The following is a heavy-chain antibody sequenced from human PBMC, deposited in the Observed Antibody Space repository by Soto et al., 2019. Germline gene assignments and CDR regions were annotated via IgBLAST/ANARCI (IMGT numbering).Heavy chain of an antibody. V-gene: IGHV3-64*01. D-gene: IGHD2-21*01. Sequence: EVQLVESGGGLVQPGGSLRLSCAASGFTFSSYAMHWVRQAPGKGLEYVSAITSSGGNTDYGSSVKGRFTISRDNSKNTLYLQMGSLRAEDMAVYYCARRIPFGYGMDVWGPRDHGHRLL. J-gene: IGHJ6*01. CDR2: ITSSGGNT. CDR1: GFTFSSYA. CDR3: ARRIPFGYGMDV.